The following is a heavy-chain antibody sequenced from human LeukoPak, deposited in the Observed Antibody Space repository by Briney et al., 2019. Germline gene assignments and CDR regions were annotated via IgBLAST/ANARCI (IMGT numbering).Heavy chain of an antibody. CDR1: GYTFTGYY. CDR2: INPNSGGT. CDR3: ASQRYYYYYMDV. V-gene: IGHV1-2*02. J-gene: IGHJ6*03. Sequence: HEASVKVSCKASGYTFTGYYMHWVRQAPGQGLEWMGWINPNSGGTNYAQKFQGRVTITTDESTSTAYMELSSLRSEDTAVYYCASQRYYYYYMDVWGKGTTVTVSS.